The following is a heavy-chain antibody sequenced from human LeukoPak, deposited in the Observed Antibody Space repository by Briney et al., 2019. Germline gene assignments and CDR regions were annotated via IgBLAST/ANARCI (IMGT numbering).Heavy chain of an antibody. D-gene: IGHD1-1*01. CDR1: GFPFNTYA. V-gene: IGHV3-23*01. CDR2: IGGRGVST. Sequence: GSLELSFSISGFPFNTYAMGLVRPASGKGLGWVSAIGGRGVSTSYADSVRGRFTISRDNSKNTLYLQMNSLRAEDTAVYYCAKAASGNWNDVSDYWGQGTLVTVSS. J-gene: IGHJ4*02. CDR3: AKAASGNWNDVSDY.